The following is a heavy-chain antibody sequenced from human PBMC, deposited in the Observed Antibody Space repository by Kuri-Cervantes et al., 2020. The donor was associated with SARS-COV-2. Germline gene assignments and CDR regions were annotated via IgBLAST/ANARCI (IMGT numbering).Heavy chain of an antibody. J-gene: IGHJ3*02. V-gene: IGHV1-2*02. CDR3: ARDLMTTATTGAFDI. CDR2: INPNSGGT. D-gene: IGHD4-17*01. Sequence: GESLKISCAASGFTFTGYYMHWVRQAPGQGLEWMGWINPNSGGTNYAQKFQGRVTMTRDTSISTAYMELSRLRSDDTAVYYCARDLMTTATTGAFDIWGQGTMVTVSS. CDR1: GFTFTGYY.